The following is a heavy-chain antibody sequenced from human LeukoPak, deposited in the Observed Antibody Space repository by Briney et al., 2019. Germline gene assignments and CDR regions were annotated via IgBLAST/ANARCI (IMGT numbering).Heavy chain of an antibody. J-gene: IGHJ6*03. CDR1: GFTFSSYG. CDR2: IRYDGSNK. CDR3: ARSGTSGYSYMDV. Sequence: PGGSLRLSCAASGFTFSSYGMHWVRQAPGKGLEWVAFIRYDGSNKYYADSVKGRFTISRDNSKNTLYLQMNSLSAEDTAVYYCARSGTSGYSYMDVWGKGTTVTISS. V-gene: IGHV3-30*02. D-gene: IGHD1-1*01.